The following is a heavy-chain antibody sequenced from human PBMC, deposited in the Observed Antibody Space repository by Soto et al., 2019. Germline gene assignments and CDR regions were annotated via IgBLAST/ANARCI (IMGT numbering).Heavy chain of an antibody. J-gene: IGHJ4*02. CDR2: MNPNSGNT. D-gene: IGHD3-9*01. Sequence: ASVKVSCKASGYTFTSYDINWVRQATGQGLEWMGWMNPNSGNTGYAQKFQGRVTMTRNTSINTAYMELSSLRSEDTAVYYCARGRKTTYYDILTGCYFDYWGQGTLVTVSS. CDR1: GYTFTSYD. CDR3: ARGRKTTYYDILTGCYFDY. V-gene: IGHV1-8*01.